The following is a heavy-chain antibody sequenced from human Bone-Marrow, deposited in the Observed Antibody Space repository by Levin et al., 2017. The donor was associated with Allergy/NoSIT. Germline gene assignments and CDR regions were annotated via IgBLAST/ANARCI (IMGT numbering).Heavy chain of an antibody. D-gene: IGHD3-3*01. CDR2: ISWNSGSI. CDR1: GFTFDDYA. Sequence: GGSLRLSCAASGFTFDDYAMHWVRQAPGKGLEWVSGISWNSGSIGYADSVKGRFTISRDDAKNSLYLQMNSLRVEDTALYYCAKDIEPHDFWSDYSHYYYGMDVWGQGTTVTVSS. J-gene: IGHJ6*02. V-gene: IGHV3-9*01. CDR3: AKDIEPHDFWSDYSHYYYGMDV.